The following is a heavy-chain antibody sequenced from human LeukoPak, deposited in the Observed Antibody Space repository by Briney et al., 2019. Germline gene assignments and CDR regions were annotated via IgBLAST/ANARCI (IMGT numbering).Heavy chain of an antibody. CDR3: AKDRGAFDI. CDR2: ISYDGSNK. J-gene: IGHJ3*02. CDR1: GFTFSSYG. V-gene: IGHV3-30*18. Sequence: PGRSLRLSCAASGFTFSSYGMHWVRQAPGKGLEWVAVISYDGSNKYYADSAKGRFTIPRDNSKNTLYLQMNSLRAEDTAVYYCAKDRGAFDIWGQGTMVTVSS.